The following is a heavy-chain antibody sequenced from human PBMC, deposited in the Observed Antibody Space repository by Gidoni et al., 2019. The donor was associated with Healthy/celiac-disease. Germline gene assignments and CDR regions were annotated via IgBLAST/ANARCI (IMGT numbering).Heavy chain of an antibody. J-gene: IGHJ1*01. CDR2: TYSSGST. Sequence: QLQLQESGPGLVQPSDTLSLTCTVPGGSISRSSSYWGWLRLPPGKGLEWIGSTYSSGSTYYIPSLKSRVSISVDTSKNQFSLKLSSVTAADTAVYYCARVNYFAVLQHWGQGTLVTVSS. D-gene: IGHD3-10*01. CDR3: ARVNYFAVLQH. V-gene: IGHV4-39*01. CDR1: GGSISRSSSY.